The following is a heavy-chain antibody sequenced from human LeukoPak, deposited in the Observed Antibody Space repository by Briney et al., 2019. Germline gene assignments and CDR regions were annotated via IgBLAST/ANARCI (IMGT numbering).Heavy chain of an antibody. CDR3: ARGPPIAVAGTPPLTY. J-gene: IGHJ4*02. CDR1: GYTFTSYG. Sequence: ASVKVSCKASGYTFTSYGISWVRQAPGQGLEWMGWISAYNGNTNYAQKLQGRVTMTTDTSTSTAYMELRSLRSDDTAVYYCARGPPIAVAGTPPLTYWGQGTLVTVSS. D-gene: IGHD6-19*01. CDR2: ISAYNGNT. V-gene: IGHV1-18*01.